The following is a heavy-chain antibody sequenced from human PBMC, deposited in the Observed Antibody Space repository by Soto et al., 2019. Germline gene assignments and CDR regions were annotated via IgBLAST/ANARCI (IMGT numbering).Heavy chain of an antibody. V-gene: IGHV3-74*01. CDR1: GFSFTHYR. CDR2: VNADGSST. Sequence: EVRLVESGGGQVHPGGSLRLSCAASGFSFTHYRIHWVRQVPGKGLEWVCRVNADGSSTNYAGFAKGRFTISRDNSKNTAYLEMNNQRADDTALYYCAKAGDWNYVGDFWGQGTAVIVSS. CDR3: AKAGDWNYVGDF. J-gene: IGHJ4*02. D-gene: IGHD1-7*01.